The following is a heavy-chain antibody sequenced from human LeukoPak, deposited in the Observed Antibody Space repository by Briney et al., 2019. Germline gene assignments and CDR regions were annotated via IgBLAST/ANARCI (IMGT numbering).Heavy chain of an antibody. CDR2: IYTSGST. D-gene: IGHD6-19*01. J-gene: IGHJ4*02. CDR1: GGSISSYY. CDR3: ARDMSSGWSFDY. Sequence: SETLSLTCTVSGGSISSYYWSWIRQPAGKGLEWIGRIYTSGSTNYNPPLKSRVTMSVDTSKNQFSLKLSSVTAADTAVYYCARDMSSGWSFDYWGQGTLVTVSS. V-gene: IGHV4-4*07.